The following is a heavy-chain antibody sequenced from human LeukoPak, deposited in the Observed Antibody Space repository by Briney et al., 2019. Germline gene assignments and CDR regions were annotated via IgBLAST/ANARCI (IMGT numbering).Heavy chain of an antibody. V-gene: IGHV3-23*01. CDR2: VNDNGAAT. Sequence: GGSLRLSCAASGFTFSNYAMSWVRQAPGKGLKWVATVNDNGAATYYADSVKGRFTISRDNSKNTLYLQMNSLRAEDTAVYYCAKNRVAAGISYYYYYGMDVWGQGTTVTVSS. CDR1: GFTFSNYA. CDR3: AKNRVAAGISYYYYYGMDV. J-gene: IGHJ6*02. D-gene: IGHD6-13*01.